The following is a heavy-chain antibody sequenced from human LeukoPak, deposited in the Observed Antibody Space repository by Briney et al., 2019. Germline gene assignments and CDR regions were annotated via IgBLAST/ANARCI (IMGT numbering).Heavy chain of an antibody. CDR1: GFTFSSYS. Sequence: GSLRLSCAASGFTFSSYSMNWIRQPPGKGLEWIGEINHSGSTNYNPSLKSRVTISVDMSKNQFSLKLSSVTAADTAVYYCARGRVLLRLGFRWGQGTLVTVSS. J-gene: IGHJ4*02. CDR2: INHSGST. V-gene: IGHV4-34*01. D-gene: IGHD3-3*01. CDR3: ARGRVLLRLGFR.